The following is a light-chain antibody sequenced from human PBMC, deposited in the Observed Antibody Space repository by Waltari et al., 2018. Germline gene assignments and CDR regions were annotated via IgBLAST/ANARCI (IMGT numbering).Light chain of an antibody. CDR1: RSNIGNNV. J-gene: IGLJ2*01. Sequence: QSVLTQPPSVSEAPRQRVTISCSGSRSNIGNNVVNGYQQLPGKAPKLPFYYDDLLPSGVSDRFSGSKSGTSASLAISGLQSEDEADYYCSAWDDSLNGPVFGGGTKLTVL. CDR2: YDD. V-gene: IGLV1-36*01. CDR3: SAWDDSLNGPV.